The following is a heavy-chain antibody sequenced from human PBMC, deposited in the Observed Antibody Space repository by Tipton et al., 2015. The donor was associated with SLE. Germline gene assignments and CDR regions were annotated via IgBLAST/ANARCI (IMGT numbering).Heavy chain of an antibody. V-gene: IGHV4-34*01. J-gene: IGHJ4*02. CDR3: AGALDTTMGPFDY. D-gene: IGHD5-18*01. CDR2: INHSGST. CDR1: GGSFSGYY. Sequence: TLSLTCAVYGGSFSGYYWSWIRQPPGKGLEWIGEINHSGSTNYNPSLKSRVTISMDTSKNQFSLMLSSVTAADTALYYCAGALDTTMGPFDYWGQGTLVTVSS.